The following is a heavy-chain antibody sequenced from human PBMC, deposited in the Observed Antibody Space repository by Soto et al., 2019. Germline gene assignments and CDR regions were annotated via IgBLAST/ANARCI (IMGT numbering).Heavy chain of an antibody. CDR3: AKTMTTVTSSNFYFDY. D-gene: IGHD4-17*01. J-gene: IGHJ4*02. Sequence: EVQLLESGGGLVQPGGSLRLSCAASGFTFSSYAMSWVRQAPGKGLEWVSAISGSGGSTYYADSVKGRFTISRDNSKNTLYLQMNSLRAEDTAVYYCAKTMTTVTSSNFYFDYWGQGTLVTVSS. V-gene: IGHV3-23*01. CDR2: ISGSGGST. CDR1: GFTFSSYA.